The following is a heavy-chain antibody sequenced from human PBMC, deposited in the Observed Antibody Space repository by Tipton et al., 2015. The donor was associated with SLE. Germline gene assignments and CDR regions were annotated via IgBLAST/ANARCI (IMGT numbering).Heavy chain of an antibody. CDR3: ARVGSGVDY. V-gene: IGHV4-59*01. D-gene: IGHD3-10*01. CDR2: IYYSGST. Sequence: LRLSCTVSGVSISSYYWSWIRQPPGKGLEWIGYIYYSGSTHYNPSLKSRVTISVDTSKNQFSLKLSSVTAADTAVYYCARVGSGVDYWGQGTLVTVSS. CDR1: GVSISSYY. J-gene: IGHJ4*02.